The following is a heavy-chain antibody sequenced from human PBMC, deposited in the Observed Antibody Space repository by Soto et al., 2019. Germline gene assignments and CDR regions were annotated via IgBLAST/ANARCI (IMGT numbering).Heavy chain of an antibody. Sequence: SETLSLTCTVYGGSISSYYWRWIRQPPGKGLEWIGYIYYSGSTNYNPSLKSRVTISVDTSKNQFSLKLSSVTAADTAVYYCARDATIFGGGMDVWGQGTTVTVS. CDR1: GGSISSYY. J-gene: IGHJ6*02. CDR3: ARDATIFGGGMDV. CDR2: IYYSGST. D-gene: IGHD3-3*01. V-gene: IGHV4-59*01.